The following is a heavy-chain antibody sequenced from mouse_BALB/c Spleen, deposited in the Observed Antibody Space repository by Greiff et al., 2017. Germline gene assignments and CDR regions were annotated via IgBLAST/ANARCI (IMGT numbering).Heavy chain of an antibody. Sequence: VKLQQPGAELVKPGASVKLSCKASSYTFTSYWMHWVKLRPGQGFEWIGEINPSNGGTNYNEKFKRKATLTVDKSSSTAYMQLSSLTSEDSAVYYCTRAPPVVETRAMDYWGQGTSVTVSS. CDR3: TRAPPVVETRAMDY. CDR2: INPSNGGT. CDR1: SYTFTSYW. D-gene: IGHD1-1*01. V-gene: IGHV1S16*01. J-gene: IGHJ4*01.